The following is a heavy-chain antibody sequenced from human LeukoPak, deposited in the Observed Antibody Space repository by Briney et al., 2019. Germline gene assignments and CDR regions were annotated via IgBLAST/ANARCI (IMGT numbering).Heavy chain of an antibody. V-gene: IGHV3-21*01. CDR2: ISSSSSYI. D-gene: IGHD3-10*01. Sequence: PGGSLRLSCAASGFTFSSYSMNWVRQAPGERLEWVSSISSSSSYIYYADSVKGRFTTSRDNAKNSLYLQMNSLRAEDTAVYYCARDGHGSGSFWGQGTLVTVSS. CDR3: ARDGHGSGSF. CDR1: GFTFSSYS. J-gene: IGHJ4*02.